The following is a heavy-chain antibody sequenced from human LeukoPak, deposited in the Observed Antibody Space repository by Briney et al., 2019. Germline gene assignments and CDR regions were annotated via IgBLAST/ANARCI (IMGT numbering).Heavy chain of an antibody. CDR3: ARDPLRRYDY. CDR1: GFTFSSYI. CDR2: IKDDGTEK. Sequence: GGSLRLSCAASGFTFSSYIMNWVRQAPGKGLEWVATIKDDGTEKYYVDSVKGRFTISRDNAKNSLYLQMNSLRAEDTALYYCARDPLRRYDYWGQGTLLTVSS. J-gene: IGHJ4*02. V-gene: IGHV3-7*01.